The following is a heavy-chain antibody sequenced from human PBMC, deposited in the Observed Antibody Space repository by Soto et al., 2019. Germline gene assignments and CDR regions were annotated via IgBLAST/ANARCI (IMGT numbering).Heavy chain of an antibody. D-gene: IGHD6-19*01. CDR2: ITSDTLTI. CDR3: ARSVEGHFDY. V-gene: IGHV3-48*02. CDR1: GFTFNIYS. Sequence: EVQLVESGGGLVRPGGSLRLSCAASGFTFNIYSMNWIRQAPGKGLEWVSYITSDTLTIRYADSVRGRFIISRDNAENSVILQMNSLRDEDTATYYCARSVEGHFDYWGQGALVTVSS. J-gene: IGHJ4*02.